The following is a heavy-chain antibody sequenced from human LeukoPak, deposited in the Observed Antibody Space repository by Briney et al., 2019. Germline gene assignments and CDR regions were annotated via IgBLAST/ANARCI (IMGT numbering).Heavy chain of an antibody. V-gene: IGHV3-23*01. D-gene: IGHD6-19*01. Sequence: GEALRLSCAASGFTFSSYAMGWVRQAPGKGLEWVSSISSSGSSTYCADYVQRRFTISRDNSKNTLYLQINSLTVADPAVYYCPNSGLSGWGPRGFHYRRQGTLVTVSS. J-gene: IGHJ4*02. CDR1: GFTFSSYA. CDR3: PNSGLSGWGPRGFHY. CDR2: ISSSGSST.